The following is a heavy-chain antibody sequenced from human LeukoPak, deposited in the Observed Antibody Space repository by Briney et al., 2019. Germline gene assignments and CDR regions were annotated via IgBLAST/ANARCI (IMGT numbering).Heavy chain of an antibody. V-gene: IGHV3-7*01. J-gene: IGHJ4*02. D-gene: IGHD6-13*01. Sequence: GGSLRLSCAASGVSFRGHWMSWVHQAPGKGLEWLANIKPDGSERRYVDSVKGRFTISRDDAKNSVYLEMNSLRVEDMAVYYCARERWTASGYYFDYWGQGTLVTVSS. CDR3: ARERWTASGYYFDY. CDR1: GVSFRGHW. CDR2: IKPDGSER.